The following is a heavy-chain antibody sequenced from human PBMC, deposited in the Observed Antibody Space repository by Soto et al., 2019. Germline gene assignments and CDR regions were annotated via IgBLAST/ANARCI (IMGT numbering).Heavy chain of an antibody. V-gene: IGHV1-69*02. Sequence: QVQLVQSGAEVKKPGSSVKVSCKASGGTFSSYTISWVRQAPGQGLEWMGRIIPILGIANYAQKFQGRVTITEEKSTSTAYMELSSLRSEDTAVYYCASDGWESSSWYFDYWGQGTLFTVSS. J-gene: IGHJ4*02. CDR1: GGTFSSYT. CDR3: ASDGWESSSWYFDY. D-gene: IGHD6-13*01. CDR2: IIPILGIA.